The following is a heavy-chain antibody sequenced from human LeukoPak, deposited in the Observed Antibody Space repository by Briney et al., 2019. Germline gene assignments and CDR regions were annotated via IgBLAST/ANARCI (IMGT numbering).Heavy chain of an antibody. CDR2: ISASGGST. J-gene: IGHJ4*02. CDR1: GFTFTSSA. CDR3: AKGHYDILTGYQTPLDY. Sequence: GGSLRLSCAASGFTFTSSAMSWVRQAPGRGLEWVSAISASGGSTYYADSVKGRFTISRDNSKNTLYLQMNSLGAEDTAVYYCAKGHYDILTGYQTPLDYWGQGTLVTVSS. D-gene: IGHD3-9*01. V-gene: IGHV3-23*01.